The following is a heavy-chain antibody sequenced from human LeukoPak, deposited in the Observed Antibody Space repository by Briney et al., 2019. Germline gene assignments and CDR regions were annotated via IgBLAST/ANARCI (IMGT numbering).Heavy chain of an antibody. D-gene: IGHD5-18*01. V-gene: IGHV3-30-3*01. J-gene: IGHJ6*02. CDR1: GFTFSSYA. CDR2: ISYDGSNK. Sequence: GGSLRLSCAASGFTFSSYAMHWARQAPGKGLEWVAVISYDGSNKYYADSVKGRFTISRDNSKNTLYLQVNSLRAEDTAVYYCAAVDTAMVLPDYYYGMDVRGQGTTVTVSS. CDR3: AAVDTAMVLPDYYYGMDV.